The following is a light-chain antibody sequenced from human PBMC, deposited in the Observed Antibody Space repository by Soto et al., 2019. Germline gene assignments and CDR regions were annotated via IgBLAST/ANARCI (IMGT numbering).Light chain of an antibody. Sequence: QSVLTQPPSASGNPGQRLTISCSLITSNILRNYVYWYRQFPGTAPRLLISMNDQRPSGVPDRFSGSKSGTSASLAISGLRSEDEADYYCASWDDSLSGYVFGTGTKVTVL. V-gene: IGLV1-47*01. J-gene: IGLJ1*01. CDR1: TSNILRNY. CDR2: MND. CDR3: ASWDDSLSGYV.